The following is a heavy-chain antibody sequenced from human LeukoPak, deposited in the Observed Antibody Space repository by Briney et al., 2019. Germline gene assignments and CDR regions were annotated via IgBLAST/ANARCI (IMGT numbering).Heavy chain of an antibody. CDR2: INNSGGT. J-gene: IGHJ3*02. CDR3: ARSPADTADFDI. Sequence: SETLSLTCTGSGGSITNYYWNWIRQPAGRGLEWIGRINNSGGTNYNPSLKSRVTISVDTSKNQFSLKLSSVTAADTAVYYCARSPADTADFDIWGQGTTVTVSS. D-gene: IGHD2-2*01. CDR1: GGSITNYY. V-gene: IGHV4-4*07.